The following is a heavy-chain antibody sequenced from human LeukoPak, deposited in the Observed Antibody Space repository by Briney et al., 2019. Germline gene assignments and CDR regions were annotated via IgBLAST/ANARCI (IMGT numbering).Heavy chain of an antibody. J-gene: IGHJ4*02. CDR2: IKQDGSEK. Sequence: GGSLRLSCAASGFTFSSCWMSWVRQAPGKGLEWVANIKQDGSEKYYVDSVKGRFTISRDNAENSLYLQMNSLRAEDTAVYYCARDHSSGYYGYWGQGTLVTVSS. CDR1: GFTFSSCW. D-gene: IGHD3-22*01. CDR3: ARDHSSGYYGY. V-gene: IGHV3-7*01.